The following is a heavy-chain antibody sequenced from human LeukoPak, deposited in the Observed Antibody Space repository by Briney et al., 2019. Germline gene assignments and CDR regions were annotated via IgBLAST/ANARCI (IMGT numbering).Heavy chain of an antibody. CDR2: ISYDGSSK. D-gene: IGHD6-13*01. Sequence: GGSLRLSCAASGFTFSSYGMHWVRQAPGKGLEWVAVISYDGSSKYYADSVEGRFTISRDNSKNTLYLQMNSLRTEDTAVYYCARDQSAGYSSSGSSSGGRRGGWGQGTLVTVSS. V-gene: IGHV3-30*03. CDR3: ARDQSAGYSSSGSSSGGRRGG. J-gene: IGHJ4*02. CDR1: GFTFSSYG.